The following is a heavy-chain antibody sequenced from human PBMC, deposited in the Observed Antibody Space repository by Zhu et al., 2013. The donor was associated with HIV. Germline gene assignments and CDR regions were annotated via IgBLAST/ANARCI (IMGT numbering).Heavy chain of an antibody. V-gene: IGHV1-69*04. CDR1: GGSFSTYA. Sequence: QVQLVQSGAEVKKPGSSVKVSCRASGGSFSTYAISWVRQAPGQGLEWMGWIIPIFGIPNYAQRFQDRVTITADKSTSTVYMELSRLRSDDTAVYYCARDQTPLGGIVGPWGQGTLVTVSS. J-gene: IGHJ5*02. CDR2: IIPIFGIP. CDR3: ARDQTPLGGIVGP. D-gene: IGHD1-26*01.